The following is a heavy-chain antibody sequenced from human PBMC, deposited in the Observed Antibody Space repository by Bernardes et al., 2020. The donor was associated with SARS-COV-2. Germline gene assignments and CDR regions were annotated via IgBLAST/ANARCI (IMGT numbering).Heavy chain of an antibody. D-gene: IGHD1-26*01. CDR3: ARDRVGATGWDYYFDY. CDR2: IWYDGSNK. CDR1: GFTFSSYG. J-gene: IGHJ4*02. Sequence: GGSLRLSCAASGFTFSSYGMHWVRQAPGKGLAWVAVIWYDGSNKYYADSVKGRFTISRDNSKNTLYLQMNSLRAEDTAVYYCARDRVGATGWDYYFDYWGQGTLVTVSS. V-gene: IGHV3-33*01.